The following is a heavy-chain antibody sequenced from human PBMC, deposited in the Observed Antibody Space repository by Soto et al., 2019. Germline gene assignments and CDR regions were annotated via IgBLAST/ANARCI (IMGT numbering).Heavy chain of an antibody. J-gene: IGHJ6*02. D-gene: IGHD3-10*01. Sequence: ASETQSLASNVSAGYITKDYWSWIRQETRRGRQWIGYISSSGIPVYTPSLKSRLSISVDPSKNHFSLALASVTVADTAVYFCARDGRLMLRGFSFYNGMDVWGQGTTVTVSS. V-gene: IGHV4-59*01. CDR1: AGYITKDY. CDR2: ISSSGIP. CDR3: ARDGRLMLRGFSFYNGMDV.